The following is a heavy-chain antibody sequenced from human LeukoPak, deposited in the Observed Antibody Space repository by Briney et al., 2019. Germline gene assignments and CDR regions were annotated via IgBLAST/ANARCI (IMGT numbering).Heavy chain of an antibody. CDR2: ISGSGGST. Sequence: PGGSLRFSCAASGFTFSSYAMSWVRQAPGKGLEWVSAISGSGGSTYYADSVKGRFTISRDNSKNTLYLQMNSLRAEDTAVYYCAKPQENGRRYYYYGMDVWGQGTTVTVSS. D-gene: IGHD1-1*01. V-gene: IGHV3-23*01. CDR3: AKPQENGRRYYYYGMDV. CDR1: GFTFSSYA. J-gene: IGHJ6*02.